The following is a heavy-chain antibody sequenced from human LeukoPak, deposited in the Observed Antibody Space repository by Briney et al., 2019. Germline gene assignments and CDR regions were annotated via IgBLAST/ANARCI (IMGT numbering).Heavy chain of an antibody. CDR1: GFTFSSYA. CDR2: ISGSGGDT. D-gene: IGHD3-9*01. J-gene: IGHJ6*02. CDR3: AKGGGLYDILTSYYYYGMDV. Sequence: PGGSLRLSCAASGFTFSSYAMTWVRQAPGKGLEWVSGISGSGGDTYNADSVKGRFTISRDNSKNTLYLHMNSLRAEDTAVYYCAKGGGLYDILTSYYYYGMDVWGQGTTVTVSS. V-gene: IGHV3-23*01.